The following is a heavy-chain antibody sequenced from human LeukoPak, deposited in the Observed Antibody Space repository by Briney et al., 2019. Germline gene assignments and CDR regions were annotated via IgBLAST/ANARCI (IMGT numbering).Heavy chain of an antibody. CDR3: AKAGRVAVAGLGSKGFDY. CDR2: ISGSGGST. Sequence: TGGSLRLSCAASGFTFSSYAMSWVRQAPGKGLEWVSAISGSGGSTYYADSVKGRFTISRDNSKNTLYLQMNSLRAEDTAVYYCAKAGRVAVAGLGSKGFDYWGQGTLVTVSS. D-gene: IGHD6-19*01. V-gene: IGHV3-23*01. CDR1: GFTFSSYA. J-gene: IGHJ4*02.